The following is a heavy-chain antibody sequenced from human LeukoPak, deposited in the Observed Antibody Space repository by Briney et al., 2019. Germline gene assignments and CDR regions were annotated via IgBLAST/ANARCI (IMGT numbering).Heavy chain of an antibody. V-gene: IGHV4-39*01. CDR3: ARHPRYCSGGSCYPSGEYFQH. CDR2: IYYSGST. D-gene: IGHD2-15*01. J-gene: IGHJ1*01. CDR1: GGSISSTSYY. Sequence: SEALSLTCTVSGGSISSTSYYWGWIRQPPGKGLEWIGSIYYSGSTYYNPSLKSRVTISVDTSKNQFSLKLSSVTAADTAVYYCARHPRYCSGGSCYPSGEYFQHWGQGTLVTVSS.